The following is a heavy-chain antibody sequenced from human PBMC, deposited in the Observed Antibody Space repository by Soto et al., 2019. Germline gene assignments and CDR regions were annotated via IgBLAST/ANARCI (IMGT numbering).Heavy chain of an antibody. CDR1: GFTFSSYA. J-gene: IGHJ4*02. D-gene: IGHD3-3*01. CDR2: ISGSGGST. V-gene: IGHV3-23*01. CDR3: AKMSSYYDFWLDY. Sequence: GGSLRLSCAASGFTFSSYAMSWVRQAPGKGLEWVSAISGSGGSTYYADSVKGRFTISRDNSKSTLYLQMNSLRAEDTAVYYCAKMSSYYDFWLDYWGQGTLVTVSS.